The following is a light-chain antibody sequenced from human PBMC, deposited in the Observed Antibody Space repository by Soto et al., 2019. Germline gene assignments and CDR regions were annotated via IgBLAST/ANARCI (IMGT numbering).Light chain of an antibody. J-gene: IGKJ1*01. CDR1: QSVSNDF. Sequence: EIVLTQAPGILSLSPGESATLSCRASQSVSNDFLAWYQQHHGQAPRLLIYGASTRATDGPDRLSGSGSGADFTLSISRLEPDDFAVYYGQQYGSAPQRTFGQGTKVE. CDR3: QQYGSAPQRT. CDR2: GAS. V-gene: IGKV3-20*01.